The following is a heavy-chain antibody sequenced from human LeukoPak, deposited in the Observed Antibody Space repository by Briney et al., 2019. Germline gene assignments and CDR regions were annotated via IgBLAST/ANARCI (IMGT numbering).Heavy chain of an antibody. CDR3: AKSMAGTVFDY. CDR1: GFTFGTYG. J-gene: IGHJ4*02. CDR2: ISASGGST. Sequence: PGGSLRLSCAASGFTFGTYGMSWVRQAPGKGLEWVSTISASGGSTYHADSVKGRFTISRDNSRNTVYLQMNSLRAEDTAVFYCAKSMAGTVFDYWGQGTLVTVSS. V-gene: IGHV3-23*01. D-gene: IGHD6-19*01.